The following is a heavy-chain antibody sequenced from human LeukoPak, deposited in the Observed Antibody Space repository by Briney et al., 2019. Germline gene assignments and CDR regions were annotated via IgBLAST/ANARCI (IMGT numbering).Heavy chain of an antibody. Sequence: SETLSLTCAVSGGSISSSNWWSWVRQPPGKGLEWIGEIYHSGSTNYNPSLKSRVTISVDKSKNQFSLKLSPVTAADTAVYYCARQIAAAGGWFDPWGQGTLVTVSS. V-gene: IGHV4-4*02. CDR1: GGSISSSNW. D-gene: IGHD6-13*01. J-gene: IGHJ5*02. CDR2: IYHSGST. CDR3: ARQIAAAGGWFDP.